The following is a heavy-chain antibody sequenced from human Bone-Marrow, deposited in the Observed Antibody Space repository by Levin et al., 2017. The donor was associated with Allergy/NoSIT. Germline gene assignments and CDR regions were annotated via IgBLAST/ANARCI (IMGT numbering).Heavy chain of an antibody. CDR1: GFTFSSYW. D-gene: IGHD3-9*01. V-gene: IGHV3-7*04. CDR2: IKQDGSEK. J-gene: IGHJ4*02. Sequence: GGSLRLSCAASGFTFSSYWMSWVRQAPGKGLEWVANIKQDGSEKYYVDSVKGRFTISRDNAKNSLYLQMNSLRAEDTAVYYCARDQFETYYDILTGYGYWGQGTLVTVSS. CDR3: ARDQFETYYDILTGYGY.